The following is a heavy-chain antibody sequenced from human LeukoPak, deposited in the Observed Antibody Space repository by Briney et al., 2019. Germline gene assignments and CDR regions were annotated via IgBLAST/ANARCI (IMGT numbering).Heavy chain of an antibody. V-gene: IGHV3-53*01. D-gene: IGHD3-10*01. Sequence: GGSLRLSCAASGFTVSSNYMSWVRQAPGKGLEWVSVIYSGGSTYYADSVKGRFTISRDNSKNTLYPQMNSMRAEDTAVYYCTRDGAGRRFFDYWGLGNLVTASS. J-gene: IGHJ4*02. CDR1: GFTVSSNY. CDR3: TRDGAGRRFFDY. CDR2: IYSGGST.